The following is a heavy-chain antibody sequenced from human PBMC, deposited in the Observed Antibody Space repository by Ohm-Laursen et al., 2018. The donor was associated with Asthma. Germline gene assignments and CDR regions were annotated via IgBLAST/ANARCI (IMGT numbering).Heavy chain of an antibody. J-gene: IGHJ4*02. D-gene: IGHD3-9*01. V-gene: IGHV4-31*03. CDR3: VREDFDWPPGYCDY. Sequence: SQTLSLTCTVSGGSISSSSYYWSWIRQHPGKGLEWIGYIYYSGSTYYNPSLKSRVTISIDTSKNQFSLKLSSVTAADTAVYYCVREDFDWPPGYCDYWGQGTLVTVSS. CDR2: IYYSGST. CDR1: GGSISSSSYY.